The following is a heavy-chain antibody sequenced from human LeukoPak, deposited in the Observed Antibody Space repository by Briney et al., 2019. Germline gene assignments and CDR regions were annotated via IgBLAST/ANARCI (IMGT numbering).Heavy chain of an antibody. V-gene: IGHV4-39*01. Sequence: PSETLSLTCTVSGGSISSSIYYWGWILQPPGKGLEWIGSIYYSGSTYYNPSLKSRVIISVDTSKNQFSLKLKSVTAADTAVYYCARLADCSSTSCYDHWGQGTLVTVSS. CDR1: GGSISSSIYY. D-gene: IGHD2-2*01. J-gene: IGHJ4*02. CDR2: IYYSGST. CDR3: ARLADCSSTSCYDH.